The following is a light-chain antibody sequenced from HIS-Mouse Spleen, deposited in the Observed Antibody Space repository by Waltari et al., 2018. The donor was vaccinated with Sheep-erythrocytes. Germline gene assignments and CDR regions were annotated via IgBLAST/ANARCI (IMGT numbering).Light chain of an antibody. V-gene: IGLV2-23*01. CDR2: EGS. CDR3: CSYAGSSTYVV. Sequence: QSALTQPASVSGSPGQSITIPCPGTSSAVGRYNLLSWYQQHPGNAPKLMIYEGSKRPSGVSNRFSGSKSGNTASLTISGLQAEDEADYYCCSYAGSSTYVVFGGGTKLTVL. CDR1: SSAVGRYNL. J-gene: IGLJ2*01.